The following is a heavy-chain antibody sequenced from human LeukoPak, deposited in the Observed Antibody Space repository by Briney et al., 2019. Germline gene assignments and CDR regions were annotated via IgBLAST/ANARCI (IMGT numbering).Heavy chain of an antibody. CDR3: AKDEATSGGGLAS. Sequence: GRSLRLSCAASGLTVSGTHMSWVRQAPGKGLEWVAAMYTGGTTYYADSVTGRFTISRDNSKNTLYLHMNSLRAEDTAVYYCAKDEATSGGGLASWGQGTLVSVSS. CDR1: GLTVSGTH. D-gene: IGHD3-16*01. V-gene: IGHV3-53*01. J-gene: IGHJ4*02. CDR2: MYTGGTT.